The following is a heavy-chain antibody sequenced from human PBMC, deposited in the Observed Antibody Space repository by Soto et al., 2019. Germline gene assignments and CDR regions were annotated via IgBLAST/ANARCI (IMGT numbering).Heavy chain of an antibody. V-gene: IGHV4-31*03. D-gene: IGHD3-10*01. CDR1: GSSISSGGYY. J-gene: IGHJ4*02. CDR2: IYYSGST. Sequence: QVQLQESGPGLVKPSQTLSLTCTVSGSSISSGGYYWSWIRQHPGKGLEWIGYIYYSGSTYYNPSLKSRVTISVDTSKNQFSLKLSSVPAADTAVYYCARGVTMVRGVIHTPYFDYWGQGTLVTVSS. CDR3: ARGVTMVRGVIHTPYFDY.